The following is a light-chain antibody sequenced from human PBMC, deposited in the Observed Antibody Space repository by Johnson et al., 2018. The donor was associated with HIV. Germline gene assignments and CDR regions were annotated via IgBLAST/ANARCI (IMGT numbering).Light chain of an antibody. CDR1: SSNMGNNY. CDR3: GTWDSRLISYV. CDR2: DNN. Sequence: QSVLTQPPSVSAAPGQKVTISCSGNSSNMGNNYVSWYQQVPGTAPKLLIYDNNKRPSGIPGRFSGSKSGTSATLGITGLQTGDEADYYCGTWDSRLISYVFGTGTKVTVL. J-gene: IGLJ1*01. V-gene: IGLV1-51*01.